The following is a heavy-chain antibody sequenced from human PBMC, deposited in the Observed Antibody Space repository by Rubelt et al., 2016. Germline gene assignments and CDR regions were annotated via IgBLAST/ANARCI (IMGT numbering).Heavy chain of an antibody. CDR1: GASIRDRSGGSY. D-gene: IGHD3-16*01. CDR3: ARVTGGSSDY. Sequence: QVQLQESGPGLVKPSQTLSLTCTVSGASIRDRSGGSYWSWIRQHPEKGLEWIGYIYYSGSTYYNPSLKSRVTISLDTFKNQFSLKLSSVTAADTAVYYCARVTGGSSDYWGQGTLVTVSS. CDR2: IYYSGST. J-gene: IGHJ4*02. V-gene: IGHV4-31*03.